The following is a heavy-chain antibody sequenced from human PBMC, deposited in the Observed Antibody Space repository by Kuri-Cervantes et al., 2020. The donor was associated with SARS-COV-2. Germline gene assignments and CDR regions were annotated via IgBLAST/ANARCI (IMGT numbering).Heavy chain of an antibody. J-gene: IGHJ4*02. Sequence: SETLSLTCAVYGGSFSDFAWTWIRKTPEKGLEWIGQINHGGSTSYNPSLKSRVTISVDTSKNQFSLKLTSVTVADTAVYYCARGSPGYWGQGTLVTVSS. CDR2: INHGGST. CDR3: ARGSPGY. CDR1: GGSFSDFA. V-gene: IGHV4-34*01.